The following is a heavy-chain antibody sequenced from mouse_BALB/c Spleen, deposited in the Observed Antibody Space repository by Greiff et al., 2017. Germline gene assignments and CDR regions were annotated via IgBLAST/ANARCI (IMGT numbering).Heavy chain of an antibody. CDR3: ARHEDGDY. CDR2: ISSGGSYT. J-gene: IGHJ3*01. CDR1: GFTFSSYA. V-gene: IGHV5-9-3*01. Sequence: EVMLVESGGGLVKPGGSLKLSCAASGFTFSSYAMSWVRQTPEKRLEWVATISSGGSYTYYPDSVKGRFTISRDNAKNTLYLQMSSLRSEDTAMYYCARHEDGDYWGQGTLVTVSA. D-gene: IGHD2-13*01.